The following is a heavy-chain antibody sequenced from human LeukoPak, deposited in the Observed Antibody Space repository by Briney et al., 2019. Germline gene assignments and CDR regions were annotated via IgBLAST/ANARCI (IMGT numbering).Heavy chain of an antibody. D-gene: IGHD2-2*01. V-gene: IGHV3-30*03. J-gene: IGHJ4*02. CDR3: ARVYQSTSGRAIDY. CDR1: GFTFSSYG. Sequence: GGSLRLSCAASGFTFSSYGMHWVRQAPGKGLEWVAVISYDGSNKYYADSVKGRFTISRDNSKNTLYLQMNSLRAEDTAIYYCARVYQSTSGRAIDYWGQGTLVTVSS. CDR2: ISYDGSNK.